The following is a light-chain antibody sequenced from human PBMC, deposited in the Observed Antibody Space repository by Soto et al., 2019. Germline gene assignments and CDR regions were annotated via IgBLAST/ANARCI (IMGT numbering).Light chain of an antibody. J-gene: IGKJ5*01. CDR2: CAS. CDR1: QTVLRSSNNKNH. V-gene: IGKV4-1*01. CDR3: QHYYTVPVT. Sequence: DIVMTQSPDSLAVSLGERATINCKSSQTVLRSSNNKNHLAWYQQKPEQPPKMLISCASTRESGVPDRFSGIGLWTDYTLTICSLQAVDVAVYYCQHYYTVPVTFGQGKRLEIK.